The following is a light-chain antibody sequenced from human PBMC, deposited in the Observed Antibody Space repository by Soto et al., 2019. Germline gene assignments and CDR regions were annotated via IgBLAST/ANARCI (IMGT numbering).Light chain of an antibody. CDR3: SSFISTSTLPYV. CDR2: EVT. J-gene: IGLJ1*01. V-gene: IGLV2-14*01. CDR1: SSDVGGYNY. Sequence: QSVLTQPASVSGSPGQSITISCTGTSSDVGGYNYVSWYQQHPGKAPKLMIYEVTNRPSGISNRFSGSKSGNTASLTITGLQAEDEADYYCSSFISTSTLPYVFGTGIKVTVL.